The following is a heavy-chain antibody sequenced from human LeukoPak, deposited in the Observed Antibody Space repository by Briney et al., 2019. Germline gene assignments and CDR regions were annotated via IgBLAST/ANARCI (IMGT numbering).Heavy chain of an antibody. Sequence: GGSLRLSCVASGFTFDDYGMNWVRQAPGKGLEWISYITSSSRSTYYADSVKGRFTISRDNAKNSLFLQMNNLRVEDTAIYYCARAIGSYGDSAYWGQGTLVTVSS. CDR2: ITSSSRST. CDR3: ARAIGSYGDSAY. V-gene: IGHV3-48*04. D-gene: IGHD4-17*01. CDR1: GFTFDDYG. J-gene: IGHJ4*02.